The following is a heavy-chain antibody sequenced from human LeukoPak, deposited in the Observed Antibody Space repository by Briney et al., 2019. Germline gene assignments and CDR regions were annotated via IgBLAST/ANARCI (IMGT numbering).Heavy chain of an antibody. CDR2: TYYRSKWYN. J-gene: IGHJ4*02. Sequence: SQTLSLTCAISGDSVSSNSAAWNWIRQSPSRGLEWLGRTYYRSKWYNDYAVSVKSRVTINPDTSKNQFSLQLNSVTPEDTAVYYCASRICSSTSCEHYWGQGTLVTVSS. CDR3: ASRICSSTSCEHY. CDR1: GDSVSSNSAA. D-gene: IGHD2-2*01. V-gene: IGHV6-1*01.